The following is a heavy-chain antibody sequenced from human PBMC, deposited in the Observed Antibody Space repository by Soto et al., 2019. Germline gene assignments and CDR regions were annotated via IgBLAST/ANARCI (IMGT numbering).Heavy chain of an antibody. J-gene: IGHJ4*02. CDR1: GFTFSSYA. V-gene: IGHV3-30-3*01. CDR3: ARDQRGLTFQIFDYFDY. D-gene: IGHD3-16*01. CDR2: ISYDGSNK. Sequence: GGSLRLSCAASGFTFSSYAMHWVRQAPGKGLEWVAVISYDGSNKYYADSVKGRFTISRDNSKNTLYLQMNSLRAEDTAVYYCARDQRGLTFQIFDYFDYWGQGTLVTVSS.